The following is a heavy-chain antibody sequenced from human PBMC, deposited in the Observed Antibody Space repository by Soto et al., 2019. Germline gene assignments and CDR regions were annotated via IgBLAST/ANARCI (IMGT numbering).Heavy chain of an antibody. J-gene: IGHJ6*02. CDR1: GGSISSYY. CDR3: ARDYSILTGYGMDV. D-gene: IGHD3-9*01. CDR2: IYYSGST. V-gene: IGHV4-59*01. Sequence: SETLTLTCTVSGGSISSYYWSWIRQPPGKGLEWIGYIYYSGSTNYNPSLKSRVTISVDTSKNQFSLKLSSVTAADTAVYYCARDYSILTGYGMDVWGQGTTVTVS.